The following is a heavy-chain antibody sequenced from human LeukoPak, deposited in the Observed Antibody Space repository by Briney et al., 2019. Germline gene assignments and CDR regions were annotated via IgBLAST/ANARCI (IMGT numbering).Heavy chain of an antibody. CDR2: ISGYNGNT. CDR3: ARGVASRLWFGEPTSVDAFDV. J-gene: IGHJ3*01. CDR1: GYTFTNYS. D-gene: IGHD3-10*01. V-gene: IGHV1-18*01. Sequence: SSVKVSCKASGYTFTNYSISWVRQAPGQGLEWMGWISGYNGNTNSAQKLQGRVSMTTDTSTSTAYMELRSLRSDDTAVYYCARGVASRLWFGEPTSVDAFDVWGQGTMVTVSS.